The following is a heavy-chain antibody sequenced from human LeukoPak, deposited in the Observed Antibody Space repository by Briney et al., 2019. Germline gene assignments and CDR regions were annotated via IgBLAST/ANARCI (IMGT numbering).Heavy chain of an antibody. J-gene: IGHJ4*02. Sequence: TLSLTCTVSGGSISSGGYYWSWIRQPPGKALEWLALIYWDDDKRYSPSLKSRLTITKDTSKNQVVLTMTNMDPVDTATYYCAHRDSGSYHFDYWGQGTLVTVSS. CDR2: IYWDDDK. D-gene: IGHD1-26*01. CDR1: GGSISSGGYY. CDR3: AHRDSGSYHFDY. V-gene: IGHV2-5*08.